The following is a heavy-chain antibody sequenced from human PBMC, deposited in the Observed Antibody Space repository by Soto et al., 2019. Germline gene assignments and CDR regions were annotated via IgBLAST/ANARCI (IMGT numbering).Heavy chain of an antibody. CDR1: GFTFSSYA. CDR2: ISGSGGST. CDR3: AKTRTSSSWALDAFDI. V-gene: IGHV3-23*01. Sequence: GGSLRLSCAASGFTFSSYAMSWVRQAPGKGLEWVSAISGSGGSTYYADSVKGRFTISRDNSKNTLYLQMNSLRAEDTAVYYCAKTRTSSSWALDAFDIWGQGTMVTVSS. D-gene: IGHD6-13*01. J-gene: IGHJ3*02.